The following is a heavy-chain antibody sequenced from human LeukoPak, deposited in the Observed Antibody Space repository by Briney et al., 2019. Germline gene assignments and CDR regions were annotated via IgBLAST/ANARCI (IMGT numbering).Heavy chain of an antibody. D-gene: IGHD2-15*01. V-gene: IGHV3-53*01. CDR2: IYSGGST. CDR3: ARVAAYCSGSSCYLYAFDI. CDR1: GFALSTNA. Sequence: GGSLRLSCLTSGFALSTNAMSWVRQAPGKGLEWVSVIYSGGSTYYADSVKGRFTISRDNSKNTLYLQMNSLRAEDTAVYYCARVAAYCSGSSCYLYAFDIWGQGTMVTVSS. J-gene: IGHJ3*02.